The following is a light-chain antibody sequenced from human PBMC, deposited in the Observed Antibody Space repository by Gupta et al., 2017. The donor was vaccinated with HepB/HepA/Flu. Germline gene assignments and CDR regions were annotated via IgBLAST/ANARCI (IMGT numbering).Light chain of an antibody. J-gene: IGLJ1*01. CDR1: SSDVGDYDY. Sequence: QSALTQPRSVSGSPGQSVTISCTGTSSDVGDYDYVSWYQQRPGKAPKLIIYNVSQRPSGVPDRFSGSKSGNTASLTISGHQAEDEADYYCCSYAGYYTYVFGTGTKVTVL. CDR3: CSYAGYYTYV. V-gene: IGLV2-11*01. CDR2: NVS.